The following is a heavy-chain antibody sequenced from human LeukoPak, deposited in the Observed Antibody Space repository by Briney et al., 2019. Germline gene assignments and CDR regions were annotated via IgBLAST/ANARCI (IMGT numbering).Heavy chain of an antibody. CDR1: GGSISSYY. J-gene: IGHJ3*02. CDR3: ATSVEMATIGYAFDI. Sequence: SETLSLTCTVSGGSISSYYWSWIRQPAGKGLEWIGRIYTRGSTNYNPSLKRRVTISVDTSKNQFSLKLSSVTAADTAVYYCATSVEMATIGYAFDIRGQGTMVTVSS. CDR2: IYTRGST. D-gene: IGHD5-24*01. V-gene: IGHV4-4*07.